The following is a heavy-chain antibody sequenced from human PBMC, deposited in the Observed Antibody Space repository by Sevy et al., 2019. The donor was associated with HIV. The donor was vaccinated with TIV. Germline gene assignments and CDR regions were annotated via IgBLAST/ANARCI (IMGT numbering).Heavy chain of an antibody. Sequence: GGSLRLSCAASGFTFSDYAMHWVRQAPGKGLEWVAVISYDGRNNKYNADSVKGRFTISRDNSKNTLYLQMNSLRADDTAVYYCARGRVTSHYFDYWGQGTLVTVSS. CDR1: GFTFSDYA. D-gene: IGHD2-21*02. V-gene: IGHV3-30*04. CDR3: ARGRVTSHYFDY. CDR2: ISYDGRNNK. J-gene: IGHJ4*02.